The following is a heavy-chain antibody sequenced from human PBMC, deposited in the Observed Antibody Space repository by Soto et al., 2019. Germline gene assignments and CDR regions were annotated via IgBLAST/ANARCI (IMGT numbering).Heavy chain of an antibody. D-gene: IGHD3-22*01. CDR1: GFTVSSNY. Sequence: EVQLVESGGGLVQPGGSLRLSCAASGFTVSSNYMSWVRQAPGKGLEWVSVIYSGGSTYYADSVKGRFTISRHNSKNTLYLQMNSLRAEDTAVYYCARARGDSSGYYYDLWYFDLWGRGTLVTVSS. J-gene: IGHJ2*01. V-gene: IGHV3-53*04. CDR3: ARARGDSSGYYYDLWYFDL. CDR2: IYSGGST.